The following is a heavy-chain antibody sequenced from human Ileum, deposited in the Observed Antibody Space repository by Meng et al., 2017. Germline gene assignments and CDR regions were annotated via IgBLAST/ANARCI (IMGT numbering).Heavy chain of an antibody. D-gene: IGHD6-13*01. CDR3: LYSSSWYFDY. V-gene: IGHV1-2*02. CDR1: GYTFTGYY. CDR2: INPNSGGT. J-gene: IGHJ4*02. Sequence: QVQRVQSGAEVKKAWASVKVSCKASGYTFTGYYMHWVRQAPGPGLEWMGWINPNSGGTNYAQKFQGRVTMTRDTSISTAYMELSRLRSDDTAVYYCLYSSSWYFDYWGQGTLVTVSS.